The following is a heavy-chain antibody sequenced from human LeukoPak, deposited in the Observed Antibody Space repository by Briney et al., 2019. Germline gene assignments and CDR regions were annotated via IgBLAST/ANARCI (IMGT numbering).Heavy chain of an antibody. V-gene: IGHV3-74*01. D-gene: IGHD3-3*01. Sequence: GGSLRLSCAASGLSSTIYWMHWIRQVPGKGLVWVSRIKLDENTAYYADFVKGRFTISRDDAKTTVYLQMNSLKAEDSAVYYCARDRPFWNWGQGTLVTVSS. J-gene: IGHJ4*02. CDR1: GLSSTIYW. CDR2: IKLDENTA. CDR3: ARDRPFWN.